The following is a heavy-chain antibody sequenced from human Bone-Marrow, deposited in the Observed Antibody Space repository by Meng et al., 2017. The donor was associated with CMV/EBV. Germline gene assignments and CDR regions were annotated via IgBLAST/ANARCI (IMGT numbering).Heavy chain of an antibody. Sequence: GESLKISCAASGFTFSSYAMHWVRQAPGKGLEWVAVISYDGSNKYYADSVKGRFTISRDNAKNSLYLQMNSLRAEDTAVYYCARDQFDIVVVPAATLDYWGQGTLVTVSS. CDR3: ARDQFDIVVVPAATLDY. V-gene: IGHV3-30*04. CDR2: ISYDGSNK. D-gene: IGHD2-2*01. CDR1: GFTFSSYA. J-gene: IGHJ4*02.